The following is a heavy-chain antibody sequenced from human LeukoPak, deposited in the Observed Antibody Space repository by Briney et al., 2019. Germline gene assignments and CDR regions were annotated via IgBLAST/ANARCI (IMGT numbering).Heavy chain of an antibody. CDR3: ARDTGYFDY. CDR1: GFTFSSYE. D-gene: IGHD4-17*01. J-gene: IGHJ4*02. Sequence: GGSLRLSCAASGFTFSSYEMNWVRQAPGKGLEWVSYISSSGSTIYYAGSVKGRFTISRDNAKNSLYLQMNSLRAEDTAVYYCARDTGYFDYWGQGTLVTVSS. CDR2: ISSSGSTI. V-gene: IGHV3-48*03.